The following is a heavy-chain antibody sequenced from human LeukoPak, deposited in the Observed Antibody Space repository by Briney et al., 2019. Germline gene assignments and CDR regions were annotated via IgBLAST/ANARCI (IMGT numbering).Heavy chain of an antibody. J-gene: IGHJ4*02. CDR1: EFTFGFYG. Sequence: GGSLRLSCAASEFTFGFYGMHWVRQAPGEGLEWVAFIRFDGSNKYYADSVKGRFTISRDNSKNTLCLQVNSLRGEDTAVYYCAKDGEGFGEFWGQGTLVTVSS. D-gene: IGHD3-10*01. CDR3: AKDGEGFGEF. CDR2: IRFDGSNK. V-gene: IGHV3-30*02.